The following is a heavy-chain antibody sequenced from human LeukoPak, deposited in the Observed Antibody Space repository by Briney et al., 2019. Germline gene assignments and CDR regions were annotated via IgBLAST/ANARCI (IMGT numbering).Heavy chain of an antibody. CDR1: GFTFTSSA. CDR2: IVVGSGNT. V-gene: IGHV1-58*02. Sequence: SVKVSCKASGFTFTSSAMQWVRQACGQRLEWIGWIVVGSGNTNYAQKFQERVTITRDMSTSTAYMELSSLRSEDTAVYYCAVGRDTATEFDYWGQGTLVTVSS. J-gene: IGHJ4*02. D-gene: IGHD5-18*01. CDR3: AVGRDTATEFDY.